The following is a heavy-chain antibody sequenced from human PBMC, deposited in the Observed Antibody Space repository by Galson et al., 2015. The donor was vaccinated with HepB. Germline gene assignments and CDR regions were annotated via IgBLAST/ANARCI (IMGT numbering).Heavy chain of an antibody. Sequence: SLRLSCAASGFTFSSYAMSWVRQAPGKGLEWVSVISGSGGSTYYADSVKGRFTISRDNSKNTLYLQMNSLRVEDTGLYYCARGGGGFDYWGQGALVTVSS. CDR2: ISGSGGST. D-gene: IGHD4-23*01. CDR1: GFTFSSYA. J-gene: IGHJ4*02. CDR3: ARGGGGFDY. V-gene: IGHV3-23*01.